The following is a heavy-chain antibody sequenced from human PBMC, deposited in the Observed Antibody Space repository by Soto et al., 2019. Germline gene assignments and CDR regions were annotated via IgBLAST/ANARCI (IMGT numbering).Heavy chain of an antibody. CDR1: GLIFSRSS. D-gene: IGHD3-3*01. J-gene: IGHJ6*03. V-gene: IGHV3-73*01. CDR2: MRSKGNNYAT. CDR3: SRQASDFWSGKPQYYLDV. Sequence: EVQLVESGGVGVPPGGSVKLSCTACGLIFSRSSMQWLRQASGKGREWVGRMRSKGNNYATAYGAALKGRFTISRDDSKNTAYLQMNSLNTEDTAVYYCSRQASDFWSGKPQYYLDVWGKGTTVTVSS.